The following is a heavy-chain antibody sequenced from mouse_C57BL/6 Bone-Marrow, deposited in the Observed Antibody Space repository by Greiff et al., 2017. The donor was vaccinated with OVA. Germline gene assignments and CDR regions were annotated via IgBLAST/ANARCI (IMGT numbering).Heavy chain of an antibody. CDR1: GYAFSSSW. J-gene: IGHJ4*01. D-gene: IGHD2-3*01. CDR2: IYPGDGDT. V-gene: IGHV1-82*01. Sequence: QVQLQQSGPELVKPGASVKISCKASGYAFSSSWMNWVKQRPGKGLEWIGRIYPGDGDTNYNGKFKGKATLTADKSSSTAYMQLSSLTSEDSAVYFCAMGLRPMTMDYWGQGTSVTVSS. CDR3: AMGLRPMTMDY.